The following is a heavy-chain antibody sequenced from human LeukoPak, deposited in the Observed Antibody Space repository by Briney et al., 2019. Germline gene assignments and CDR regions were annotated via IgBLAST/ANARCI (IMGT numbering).Heavy chain of an antibody. V-gene: IGHV4-61*02. J-gene: IGHJ4*02. CDR3: AQMRGAAGSIY. CDR1: GGSISSGSYY. D-gene: IGHD6-13*01. CDR2: IYTSGST. Sequence: PSETLSLTCTVSGGSISSGSYYWSWIRQPAGKGLEWIGRIYTSGSTNYNPSLKSRVTISVDTSKNQFSLKLSSVTAADTAVYYCAQMRGAAGSIYRGQGTLVTVSS.